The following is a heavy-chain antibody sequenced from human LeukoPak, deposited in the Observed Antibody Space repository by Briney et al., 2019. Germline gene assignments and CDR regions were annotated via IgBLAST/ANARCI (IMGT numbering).Heavy chain of an antibody. D-gene: IGHD1-20*01. V-gene: IGHV1-18*01. Sequence: ASVKVSCKASGYTFTSYGISWVRQAPGQGREWVGWISGYNGHTNYAQKLQGRVTMTTDKTTSTAYMELRSLRSDDPAVYYCAKSSTHRYNWKSGQLHDTFDIWGQGTMVTVSS. CDR1: GYTFTSYG. CDR2: ISGYNGHT. J-gene: IGHJ3*02. CDR3: AKSSTHRYNWKSGQLHDTFDI.